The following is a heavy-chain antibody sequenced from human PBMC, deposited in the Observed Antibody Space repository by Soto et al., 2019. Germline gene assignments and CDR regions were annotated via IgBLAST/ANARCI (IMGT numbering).Heavy chain of an antibody. D-gene: IGHD7-27*01. Sequence: SETLSFTCTVSGGSITSGYYYWSWIRQPPGKGLEWIGYIYYSGSTYYNPSLKSRVTITIDTSKKHFSLKLSSVTAADTAVYYCASSAALTGRDGYYYTATDVWGQGTTVSVSS. CDR1: GGSITSGYYY. V-gene: IGHV4-30-4*01. CDR2: IYYSGST. J-gene: IGHJ6*02. CDR3: ASSAALTGRDGYYYTATDV.